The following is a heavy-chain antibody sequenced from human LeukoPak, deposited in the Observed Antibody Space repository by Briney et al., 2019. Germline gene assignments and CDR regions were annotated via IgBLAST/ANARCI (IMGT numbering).Heavy chain of an antibody. CDR1: GFTFSSYA. CDR2: TSGSGGST. D-gene: IGHD2-21*02. J-gene: IGHJ4*02. Sequence: RGSLRLSCAASGFTFSSYAMSWVRQAPGKGLEWVSATSGSGGSTYYADSVKGRFTISRDNSKNTLYLRMNRLRAEDTAVYYCAKTRDNYFDYWGQGTLVTVSS. V-gene: IGHV3-23*01. CDR3: AKTRDNYFDY.